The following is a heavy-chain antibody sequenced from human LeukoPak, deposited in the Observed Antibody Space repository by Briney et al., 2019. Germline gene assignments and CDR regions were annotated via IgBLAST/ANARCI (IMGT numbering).Heavy chain of an antibody. CDR3: ATVRWDCSSTSCRDY. V-gene: IGHV4-34*01. Sequence: SETLSLTCAVCGGSFSVYYWSWIRQPPGKGLEWIGEINHSGSTNYNPSLKSRVTISVDTSKDQFSLKLSSVTAADTAVYYCATVRWDCSSTSCRDYWGQGTLVTVSS. CDR1: GGSFSVYY. J-gene: IGHJ4*02. D-gene: IGHD2-2*01. CDR2: INHSGST.